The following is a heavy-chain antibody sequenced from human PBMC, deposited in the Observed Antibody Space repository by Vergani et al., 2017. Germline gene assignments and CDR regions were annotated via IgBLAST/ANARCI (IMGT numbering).Heavy chain of an antibody. V-gene: IGHV4-34*01. CDR2: INHSGST. CDR1: GGSFSGYY. Sequence: QVQLQQWGAGLLKPSETLSLTCAVYGGSFSGYYWSWIRQPPGKGLEWIGEINHSGSTNYNPSLKSRVTISVDTSKNQFSLKLSSVTAADTAVYYCARGNDSVKYSSSYWCGHPLYYYYYGMDVWGQGTTVTVSS. J-gene: IGHJ6*02. D-gene: IGHD6-6*01. CDR3: ARGNDSVKYSSSYWCGHPLYYYYYGMDV.